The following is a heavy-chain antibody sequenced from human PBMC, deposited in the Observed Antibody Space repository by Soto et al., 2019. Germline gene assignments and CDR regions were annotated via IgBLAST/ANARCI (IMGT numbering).Heavy chain of an antibody. CDR3: ARDYYDSSGTPWNWFDP. J-gene: IGHJ5*02. D-gene: IGHD3-22*01. V-gene: IGHV1-46*01. CDR2: INPSGGST. Sequence: ASVKVSCKASGYTSTSYYMHWVRQAPGQGLEWMGIINPSGGSTSYAQKFQGRVTMTRDTSTSTVYMELSSLRSEDTAVYYCARDYYDSSGTPWNWFDPWGQGTRVTVSS. CDR1: GYTSTSYY.